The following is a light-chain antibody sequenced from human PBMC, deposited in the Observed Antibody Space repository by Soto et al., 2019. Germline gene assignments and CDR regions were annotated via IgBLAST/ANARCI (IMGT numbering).Light chain of an antibody. J-gene: IGLJ1*01. CDR3: AAWHDSLKGYG. Sequence: QSALTQPPSASGTPGQRVTISCSGSSSNIGSNTVTWCQHLPGTAPKLLIYTNNERPSGVPDRFSGSKSGTSASLAISGLQSEDEADYYCAAWHDSLKGYGFGNANKVTAL. V-gene: IGLV1-44*01. CDR1: SSNIGSNT. CDR2: TNN.